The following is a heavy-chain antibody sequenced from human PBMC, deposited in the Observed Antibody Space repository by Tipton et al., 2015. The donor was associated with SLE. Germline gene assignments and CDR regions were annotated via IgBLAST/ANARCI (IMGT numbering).Heavy chain of an antibody. CDR2: VHPTGSP. V-gene: IGHV4-61*02. CDR3: ARVGAPVAFEI. CDR1: GVSISSGSYF. Sequence: LSLTCTVSGVSISSGSYFWNWIRQTAGKGLEWIGRVHPTGSPFYNPSLESRVAISVDMSKNEFSLKLTAVTAADTAVYYCARVGAPVAFEIWGQGTMVTVSS. J-gene: IGHJ3*02. D-gene: IGHD3-3*01.